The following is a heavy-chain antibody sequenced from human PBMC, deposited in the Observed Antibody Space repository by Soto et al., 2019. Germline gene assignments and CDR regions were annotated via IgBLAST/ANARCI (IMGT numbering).Heavy chain of an antibody. CDR2: LLHGGTT. Sequence: QVQLQESGPGLVKPSGTLSLTCAVSGDSISSPKWWTWLRQPPGKGLEWMGDLLHGGTTNYHPSLKSRVTLSVDTSQNQFSLNLTSVTAADTAIYYCAYSTGWYRHDVWGQGTSVTVSS. CDR1: GDSISSPKW. D-gene: IGHD6-19*01. CDR3: AYSTGWYRHDV. J-gene: IGHJ3*01. V-gene: IGHV4-4*02.